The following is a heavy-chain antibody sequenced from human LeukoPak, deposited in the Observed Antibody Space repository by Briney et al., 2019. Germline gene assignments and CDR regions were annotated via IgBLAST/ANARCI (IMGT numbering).Heavy chain of an antibody. Sequence: ASVKVSCKASGYTFTGYYIHWVRQAPGQGLEWMGWINPNSGGTKYAQKFQARVTMTRDTSISTAYMELTRLTSDDTAVYYCASEEVGPRQHLTYFDYWGQGTLVTVSS. V-gene: IGHV1-2*02. CDR1: GYTFTGYY. CDR3: ASEEVGPRQHLTYFDY. CDR2: INPNSGGT. J-gene: IGHJ4*02. D-gene: IGHD6-13*01.